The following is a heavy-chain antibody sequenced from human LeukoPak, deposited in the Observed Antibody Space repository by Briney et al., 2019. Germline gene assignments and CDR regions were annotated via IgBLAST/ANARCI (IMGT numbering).Heavy chain of an antibody. D-gene: IGHD3-22*01. J-gene: IGHJ6*03. CDR3: ARDSSGSLRAYYYYYYMDV. V-gene: IGHV3-33*01. Sequence: GRSLRLSCAASGFTFSSYGMHWVRQAPGKGLEWVAVIWYDGSNKYYADSVKGRFTISRDNSKNTLYLQMNSLRAEDTAVYYCARDSSGSLRAYYYYYYMDVWGKGTTVTVSS. CDR1: GFTFSSYG. CDR2: IWYDGSNK.